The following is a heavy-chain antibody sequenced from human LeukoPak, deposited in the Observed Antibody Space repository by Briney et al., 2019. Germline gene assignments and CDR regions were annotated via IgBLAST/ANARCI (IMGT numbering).Heavy chain of an antibody. D-gene: IGHD2-15*01. CDR1: GFTFSSYS. CDR2: ISSSSSDI. J-gene: IGHJ6*02. CDR3: ARDGRCSGGSCQQLYYYYGMDV. V-gene: IGHV3-21*01. Sequence: GGSLRLSCAASGFTFSSYSMNWVRQALGKGREWVSSISSSSSDIYYADSVKGRFTISRDNAKNSLYLQMNSLRAEDTAVYYCARDGRCSGGSCQQLYYYYGMDVWGQGTTVTVSS.